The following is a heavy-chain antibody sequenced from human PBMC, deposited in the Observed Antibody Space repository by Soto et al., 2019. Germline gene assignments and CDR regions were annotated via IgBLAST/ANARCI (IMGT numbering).Heavy chain of an antibody. CDR3: ARDPLAGSQRGYFDL. J-gene: IGHJ2*01. Sequence: QVQLVESEGGVVQPGRSLRLSCAASGYTFSNYAMHWVRQAPGKGLEWVAVISYDGSNKYYADSVKGRFSISRDNSKNTLYLQMNSLRPEDTAVYYCARDPLAGSQRGYFDLWGRGTLVTVSS. CDR1: GYTFSNYA. V-gene: IGHV3-30-3*01. D-gene: IGHD6-19*01. CDR2: ISYDGSNK.